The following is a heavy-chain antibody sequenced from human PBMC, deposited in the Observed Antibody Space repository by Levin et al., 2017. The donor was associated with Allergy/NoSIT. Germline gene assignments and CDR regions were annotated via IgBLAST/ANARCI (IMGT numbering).Heavy chain of an antibody. D-gene: IGHD3-9*01. Sequence: GGSLRLSCAVSGFAFSSYAMHWVRQAPGKGLEGVADISDDGSKKYYADSVKGRFTISRDNFKNTLFLQMNSLRVEDTAVYYCAKVRRELVIATDAFDIWGPGTLVTGSS. CDR1: GFAFSSYA. CDR3: AKVRRELVIATDAFDI. CDR2: ISDDGSKK. V-gene: IGHV3-30*18. J-gene: IGHJ3*02.